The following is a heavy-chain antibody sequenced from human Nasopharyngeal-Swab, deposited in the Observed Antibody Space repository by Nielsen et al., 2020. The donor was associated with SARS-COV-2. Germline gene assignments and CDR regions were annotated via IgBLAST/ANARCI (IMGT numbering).Heavy chain of an antibody. CDR3: ARAPGDSLDY. CDR2: ISYDGSNK. CDR1: GFTFSSYA. V-gene: IGHV3-30*04. J-gene: IGHJ4*02. D-gene: IGHD1-26*01. Sequence: GGSLRLSCAASGFTFSSYAMHWVRQAPGKGLEWVAVISYDGSNKYYADSVKGRFTISRGNSKNTLYLQMNSLRAEDTAVYYCARAPGDSLDYWGQGTLVTVSS.